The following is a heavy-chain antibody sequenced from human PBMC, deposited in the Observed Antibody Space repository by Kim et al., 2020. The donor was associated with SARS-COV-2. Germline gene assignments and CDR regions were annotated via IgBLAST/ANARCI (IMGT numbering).Heavy chain of an antibody. Sequence: KGRFTISRDNAKNSLYLQMNSLRDEDTAVYYCARDLNYYGSGSYYNWFDPWGQGTLVTVSS. CDR3: ARDLNYYGSGSYYNWFDP. D-gene: IGHD3-10*01. V-gene: IGHV3-48*02. J-gene: IGHJ5*02.